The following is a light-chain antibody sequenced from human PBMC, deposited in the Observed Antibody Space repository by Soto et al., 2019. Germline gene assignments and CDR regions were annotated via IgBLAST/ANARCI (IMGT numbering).Light chain of an antibody. CDR3: GTWDSSLSSVV. Sequence: QSVLTQPPSVSAAPGQKVTISCSGSSSNIGNNYVSWYQQLPGTAPKLHIYDNNKRPSVIPDRFSGSKSGTSATLGITGLQTGDEADYYCGTWDSSLSSVVFGGGTKLTVL. CDR2: DNN. V-gene: IGLV1-51*01. CDR1: SSNIGNNY. J-gene: IGLJ2*01.